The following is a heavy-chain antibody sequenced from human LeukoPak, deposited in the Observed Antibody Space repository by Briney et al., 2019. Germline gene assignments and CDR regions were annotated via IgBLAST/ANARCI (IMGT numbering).Heavy chain of an antibody. V-gene: IGHV2-5*01. J-gene: IGHJ4*02. CDR1: GFSLRTRGVG. D-gene: IGHD3-3*01. CDR2: IYWNDDK. Sequence: SGPTLVNPAQTLTLTCTLSGFSLRTRGVGVGWIRQPPGKALEWLSLIYWNDDKLYSPSLKSSLTITNDTSKNQVVLTMTNMDPVDTATYYCAHRGDFWSGPEAWDYWGQGTLVTVS. CDR3: AHRGDFWSGPEAWDY.